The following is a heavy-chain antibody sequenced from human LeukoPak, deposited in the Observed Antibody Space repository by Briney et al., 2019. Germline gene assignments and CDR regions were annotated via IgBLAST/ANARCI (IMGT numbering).Heavy chain of an antibody. Sequence: PSETLSLTCTVSGGSISSYYWSWIRQPPGKGLEWIGYIYYSGSTNYNPSLKSRVTISVDTSKNQFSLKLSSVTAADTAVYYCARCMVPGRTWFDPWGQGTLVTVSS. CDR2: IYYSGST. D-gene: IGHD3-10*01. V-gene: IGHV4-59*01. J-gene: IGHJ5*02. CDR3: ARCMVPGRTWFDP. CDR1: GGSISSYY.